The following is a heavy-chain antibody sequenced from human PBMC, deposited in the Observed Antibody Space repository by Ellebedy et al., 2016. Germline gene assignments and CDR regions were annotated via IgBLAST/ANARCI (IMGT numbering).Heavy chain of an antibody. V-gene: IGHV1-69*13. CDR3: AGGTSSGWAIDDY. Sequence: SVKVSXXASGGTFSSYAISWVRQAPGQGLEWMGGIIPIFGTANYAQKFQGRVTITADESTSTAYMELSSLGSEDTAVYYSAGGTSSGWAIDDYWGQGTLVTVSS. J-gene: IGHJ4*02. CDR2: IIPIFGTA. D-gene: IGHD6-19*01. CDR1: GGTFSSYA.